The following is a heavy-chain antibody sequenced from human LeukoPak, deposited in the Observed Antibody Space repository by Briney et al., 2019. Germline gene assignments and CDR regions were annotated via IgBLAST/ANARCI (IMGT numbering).Heavy chain of an antibody. CDR3: SRMTTNGYFEY. Sequence: GRSLRLSCLASGFTFSSFWMGWVRQAPGKGLEWVASIRWDDERHHVDSVTGRFSVSRDNAKNSLYLQMNSRRAEDTAVYFCSRMTTNGYFEYWGQGALVTVSS. CDR1: GFTFSSFW. CDR2: IRWDDER. J-gene: IGHJ4*02. V-gene: IGHV3-7*01. D-gene: IGHD1-1*01.